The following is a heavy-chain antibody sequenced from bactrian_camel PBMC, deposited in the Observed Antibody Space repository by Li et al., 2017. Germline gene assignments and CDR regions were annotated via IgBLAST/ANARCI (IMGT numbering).Heavy chain of an antibody. Sequence: HVQLVESGGGSVQPGGSLRLSCVASGFTASSKCMGWFRQAPGKEREGVASVDVDGSTNYTDSVKGRFTISRDNAKNTLFLQLNNLKPEDTAMYYCVASLERRCEFQSILDFPYRGQGTQVTVS. J-gene: IGHJ4*01. D-gene: IGHD1*01. CDR3: VASLERRCEFQSILDFPY. CDR2: VDVDGST. V-gene: IGHV3S53*01. CDR1: GFTASSKC.